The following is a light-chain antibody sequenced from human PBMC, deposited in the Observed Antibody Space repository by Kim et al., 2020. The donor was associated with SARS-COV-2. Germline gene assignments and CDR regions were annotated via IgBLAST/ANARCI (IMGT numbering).Light chain of an antibody. Sequence: KTVNTPGTGSSGKIGSNYVQWYQQRPDSAPSTIIYEDNKSPSGVPGRFSASIDSASNAASLTISGLKTEDEADYFCQSYDENNHVVFGGGTQLTVL. V-gene: IGLV6-57*02. CDR1: SGKIGSNY. CDR3: QSYDENNHVV. J-gene: IGLJ2*01. CDR2: EDN.